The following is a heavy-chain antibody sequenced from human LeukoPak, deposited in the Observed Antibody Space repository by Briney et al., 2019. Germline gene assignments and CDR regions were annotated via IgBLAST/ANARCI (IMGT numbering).Heavy chain of an antibody. V-gene: IGHV3-53*01. D-gene: IGHD2-2*01. J-gene: IGHJ4*02. CDR1: GFTVSSNY. Sequence: GGSLRLSCAASGFTVSSNYMSWVRQAPGKGLEWVSVIYSGGNTYYADSVKGRFTISRDSSKNTLSLQMNSLRAEDTAVYYCAKIPKGGYFDSWGQGTLVTVSS. CDR2: IYSGGNT. CDR3: AKIPKGGYFDS.